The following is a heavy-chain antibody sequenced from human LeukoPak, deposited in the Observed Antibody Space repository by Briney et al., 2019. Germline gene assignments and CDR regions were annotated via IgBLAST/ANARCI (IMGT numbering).Heavy chain of an antibody. CDR2: IIPIFGTA. J-gene: IGHJ5*02. CDR3: APWRRDLNWFDP. V-gene: IGHV1-69*01. Sequence: GSSVKVSCKASGGTFSSYAISWVRQAPGQGLEWMGGIIPIFGTANYAQKFQGRVTITAGESTSTAYMELSSLRSEDTAVYYCAPWRRDLNWFDPWGQGTLVTVSS. D-gene: IGHD5-24*01. CDR1: GGTFSSYA.